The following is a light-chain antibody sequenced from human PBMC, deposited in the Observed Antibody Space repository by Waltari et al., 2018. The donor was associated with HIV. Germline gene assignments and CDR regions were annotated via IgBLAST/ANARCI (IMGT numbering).Light chain of an antibody. CDR1: SSDVGGYNY. Sequence: QSALTQPASVSGSPGQSLTISCTGTSSDVGGYNYVSWYQQHPGKAPKLMIYDVSKRPSGVSNRFSGSKSGNTASLTISGLQAEDEADYYCCSYAGSSTSFGGGTKLTVL. CDR2: DVS. CDR3: CSYAGSSTS. J-gene: IGLJ2*01. V-gene: IGLV2-23*02.